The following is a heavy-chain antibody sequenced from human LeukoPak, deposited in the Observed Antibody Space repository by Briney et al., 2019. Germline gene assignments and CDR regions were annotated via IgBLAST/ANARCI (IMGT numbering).Heavy chain of an antibody. CDR1: GGSISSGGYY. J-gene: IGHJ4*02. D-gene: IGHD3-22*01. V-gene: IGHV4-31*03. Sequence: SETLSLTCTVSGGSISSGGYYWSWIRQHPGKGLEWIGYIYYSGSTYYNPSLKSRVTISVDTSKNQFSLKLSSVTAADTAVYYCARANRGLADRFLTMIVVVPPFDYWGQGTLVTVSS. CDR2: IYYSGST. CDR3: ARANRGLADRFLTMIVVVPPFDY.